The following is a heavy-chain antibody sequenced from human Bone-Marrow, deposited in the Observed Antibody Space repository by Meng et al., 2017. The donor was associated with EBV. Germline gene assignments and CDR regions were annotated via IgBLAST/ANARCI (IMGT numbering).Heavy chain of an antibody. J-gene: IGHJ4*02. Sequence: QVPLVQSGAEVKKPGSSVKVSCKTSGGTFRSDAISWVRQAPGQGLEWMGGLIPMSDAPHYAQKFQGRVTITADESTSTHYMDLSGLRSEDTAVYYCASEPGRGFTPDYWGQGTLVTVSS. D-gene: IGHD3-10*01. V-gene: IGHV1-69*01. CDR3: ASEPGRGFTPDY. CDR1: GGTFRSDA. CDR2: LIPMSDAP.